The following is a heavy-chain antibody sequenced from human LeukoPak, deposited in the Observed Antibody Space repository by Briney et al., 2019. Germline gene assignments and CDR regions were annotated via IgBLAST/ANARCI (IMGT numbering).Heavy chain of an antibody. J-gene: IGHJ4*02. CDR3: ARRAYSSGWYFFDY. CDR1: GFTFSDYY. V-gene: IGHV3-11*01. CDR2: ISSSGTTI. D-gene: IGHD6-19*01. Sequence: GGSLRLSCAASGFTFSDYYMSCIRQAPGKGLEWVSYISSSGTTIYYADSVKGRFTISRDNAKNSLFLQMNSLRAEDTAVYYCARRAYSSGWYFFDYWGQGTLVTVSS.